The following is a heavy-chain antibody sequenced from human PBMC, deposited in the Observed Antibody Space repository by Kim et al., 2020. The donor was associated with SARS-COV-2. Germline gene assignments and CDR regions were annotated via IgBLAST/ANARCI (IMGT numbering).Heavy chain of an antibody. CDR3: ARVFDGGNSGRGYYYYYGMDV. D-gene: IGHD2-21*02. J-gene: IGHJ6*02. CDR2: IYYSGST. CDR1: GGSISSYY. V-gene: IGHV4-59*13. Sequence: SETLSLTCTVSGGSISSYYWSWIRQPPGKGLEWIGYIYYSGSTNYNPSLKSRVTISVDTSKNQFSLKLSSVTAADTAVYYCARVFDGGNSGRGYYYYYGMDVWGQGTTVTISS.